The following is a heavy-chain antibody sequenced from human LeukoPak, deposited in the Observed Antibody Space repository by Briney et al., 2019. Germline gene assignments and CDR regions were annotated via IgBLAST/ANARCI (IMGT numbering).Heavy chain of an antibody. CDR1: GYTFTGYY. CDR3: AREAPRRSSSSFVDY. V-gene: IGHV1-69*04. CDR2: IIPILGIA. J-gene: IGHJ4*02. Sequence: ASVKVSCKASGYTFTGYYMHWVRQAPGQGLEWMGRIIPILGIANYAQKFQGRVTITADKSTSTAYMELSSLRSEDTAVYYCAREAPRRSSSSFVDYWGQGTLVTVSS. D-gene: IGHD6-6*01.